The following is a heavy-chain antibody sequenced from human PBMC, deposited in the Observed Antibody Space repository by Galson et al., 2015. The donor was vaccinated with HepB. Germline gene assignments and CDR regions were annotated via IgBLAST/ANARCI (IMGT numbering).Heavy chain of an antibody. D-gene: IGHD3-22*01. CDR3: ARDLGIHYYDSSGLYPSDY. CDR2: VNPNGGGT. V-gene: IGHV1-46*01. CDR1: GYTFTTYY. J-gene: IGHJ4*02. Sequence: SVKVSCKASGYTFTTYYIQWVRQAPGQGLEWMGIVNPNGGGTSYAQKFQGRVAMSRDTSTSTVYMELSSLRSEDTAVYYCARDLGIHYYDSSGLYPSDYWGQGTLATVSS.